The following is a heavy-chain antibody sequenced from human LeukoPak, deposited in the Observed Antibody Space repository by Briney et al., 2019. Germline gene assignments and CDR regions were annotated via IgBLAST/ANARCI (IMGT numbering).Heavy chain of an antibody. CDR3: AKEEAWIQPEYGMDV. CDR1: GFTFSSYA. CDR2: ISGSGGST. D-gene: IGHD5-18*01. V-gene: IGHV3-23*01. Sequence: GGSLRLSCAASGFTFSSYAMSWVRQAPGKGLEWVSAISGSGGSTYYADSVKGRFTISKDNYKNTLYLQMNSLRAEDTAVYYCAKEEAWIQPEYGMDVWGQGTTVTVSS. J-gene: IGHJ6*02.